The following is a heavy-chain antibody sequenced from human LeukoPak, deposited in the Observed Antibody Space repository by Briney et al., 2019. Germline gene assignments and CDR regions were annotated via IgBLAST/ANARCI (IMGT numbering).Heavy chain of an antibody. Sequence: GGSLRLSCTASGFTFGDYAMSWVRQAPGKGLEWVGFIRSKAYGGTTEYAASVKGRFTISRDDSRSIAYLQMNSLKTEDTAVYYCTRDPSSSWYGDYWGQGTLVTVSS. J-gene: IGHJ4*02. CDR2: IRSKAYGGTT. CDR1: GFTFGDYA. V-gene: IGHV3-49*04. CDR3: TRDPSSSWYGDY. D-gene: IGHD6-13*01.